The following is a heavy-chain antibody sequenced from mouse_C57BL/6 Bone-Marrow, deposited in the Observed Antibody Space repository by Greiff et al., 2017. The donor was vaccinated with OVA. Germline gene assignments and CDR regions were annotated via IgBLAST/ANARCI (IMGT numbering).Heavy chain of an antibody. CDR2: ISSGGSYT. CDR3: ARQRHLLFYYFDY. V-gene: IGHV5-6*01. D-gene: IGHD2-1*01. CDR1: GFTFSSYG. J-gene: IGHJ2*01. Sequence: EVKLMESGGDLVKPGGSLKLSCAASGFTFSSYGMSWVRQTPDKRLEWVATISSGGSYTYYPDSVKGRFTISRDNAKNTLYLQMSSLKSEDTAMYYCARQRHLLFYYFDYWGQGTTLTVSS.